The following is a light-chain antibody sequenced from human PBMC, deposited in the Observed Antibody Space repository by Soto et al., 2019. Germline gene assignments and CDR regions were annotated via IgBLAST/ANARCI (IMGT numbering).Light chain of an antibody. CDR2: WGS. CDR1: QSVLYSSNNKNY. J-gene: IGKJ4*01. V-gene: IGKV4-1*01. CDR3: QQYYSIPLG. Sequence: DIVMTQSPDSLAVSLGERATINCKSSQSVLYSSNNKNYLAWYQQKPGQPPKLLIYWGSTRESEVPDRFSGSGSGTDFTLTISSLQAEDVAVYYCQQYYSIPLGFGGGTKVEIK.